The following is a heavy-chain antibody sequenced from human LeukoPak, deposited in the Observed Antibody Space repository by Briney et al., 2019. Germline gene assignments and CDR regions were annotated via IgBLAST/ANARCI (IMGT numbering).Heavy chain of an antibody. V-gene: IGHV3-23*01. CDR2: ISGSGGST. D-gene: IGHD6-13*01. Sequence: GRSLRLSCAASGFTFSSYAMHWVRQAPGKGLEWVSAISGSGGSTYYADSVKGRFTISRDNSKNTLYLQMNSLRAEDTAVYYCAKDLLAAAGKNFDYWGQGTLVTVSS. J-gene: IGHJ4*02. CDR1: GFTFSSYA. CDR3: AKDLLAAAGKNFDY.